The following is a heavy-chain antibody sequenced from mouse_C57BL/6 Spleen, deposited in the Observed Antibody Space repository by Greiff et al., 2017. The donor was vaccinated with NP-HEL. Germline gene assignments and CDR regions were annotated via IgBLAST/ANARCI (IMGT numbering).Heavy chain of an antibody. D-gene: IGHD1-1*01. Sequence: QVQLQQPGAELVRPGSSVKLSCKASGYTFTSYWMHWVKQRPIQGLEWIGNIDPSDSETHYNQKFKDKATLTVDKSSSTAYMQLSSLTSEDSAVYYCARSEVFRDYYGSSHGFAYWGQGTLVTVSA. CDR2: IDPSDSET. CDR3: ARSEVFRDYYGSSHGFAY. J-gene: IGHJ3*01. V-gene: IGHV1-52*01. CDR1: GYTFTSYW.